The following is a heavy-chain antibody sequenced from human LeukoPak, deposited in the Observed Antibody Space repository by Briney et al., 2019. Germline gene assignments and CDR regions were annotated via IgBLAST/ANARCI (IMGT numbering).Heavy chain of an antibody. CDR3: AGGSDYYYYYGMDV. CDR1: GGSFSGYY. Sequence: SETLSLTCAVYGGSFSGYYWSWIRQPPVKGLEWIGEINHSGSTNYNPSLKSRVTISVDTSKNQFSLKLSSVTAADTAVYYCAGGSDYYYYYGMDVWGQGTTVTVSS. CDR2: INHSGST. J-gene: IGHJ6*02. V-gene: IGHV4-34*01.